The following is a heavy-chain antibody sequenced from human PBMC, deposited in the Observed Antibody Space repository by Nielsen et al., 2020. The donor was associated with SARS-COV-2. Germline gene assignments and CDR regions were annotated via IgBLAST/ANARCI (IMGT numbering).Heavy chain of an antibody. CDR3: ARDLREVAAFAY. CDR1: GASITSSSFY. CDR2: IYDSRGST. J-gene: IGHJ4*02. V-gene: IGHV4-39*07. Sequence: SETMSLTCTVSGASITSSSFYWGWIRQTPGKGLEWIGSIYDSRGSTFYNPSLKSRVAISIDTSKRHFSLMLSYVTAADTAVYYCARDLREVAAFAYWGQGTLVTVSS. D-gene: IGHD5-12*01.